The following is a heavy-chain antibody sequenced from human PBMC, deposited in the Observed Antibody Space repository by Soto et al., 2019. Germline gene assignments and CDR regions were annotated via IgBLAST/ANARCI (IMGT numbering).Heavy chain of an antibody. Sequence: PSETLSLTCAVSGGSISSGGYSWNWIRQPPGKGLEWIGYIYHSGSTLYNPSLKSRVTISVDKSKNQFSLKLSSVTAADTAVYYCARTYYDFWSGYWRWFDPWGQGTLVTVSS. CDR1: GGSISSGGYS. J-gene: IGHJ5*02. D-gene: IGHD3-3*01. CDR2: IYHSGST. CDR3: ARTYYDFWSGYWRWFDP. V-gene: IGHV4-30-2*02.